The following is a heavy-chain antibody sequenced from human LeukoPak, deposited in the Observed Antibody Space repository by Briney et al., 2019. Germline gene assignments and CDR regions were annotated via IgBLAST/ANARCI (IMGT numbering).Heavy chain of an antibody. CDR2: IYYSGST. J-gene: IGHJ3*02. CDR3: ARGYYYDSSGYQHDAFYI. Sequence: SETLSLTCTVSGGSISSYYWSWIRQPPGKGLEWIGYIYYSGSTNYNPSLKSRVTISVDTSKNQFSLKLSSVTAADTAVYYCARGYYYDSSGYQHDAFYIGGQGTMVTVSS. D-gene: IGHD3-22*01. V-gene: IGHV4-59*01. CDR1: GGSISSYY.